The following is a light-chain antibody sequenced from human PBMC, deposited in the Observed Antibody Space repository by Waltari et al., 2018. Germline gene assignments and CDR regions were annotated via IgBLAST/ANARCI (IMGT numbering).Light chain of an antibody. CDR1: QSIAKS. J-gene: IGKJ1*01. CDR2: AAS. V-gene: IGKV1-39*01. Sequence: DIQMTQSPSALSASLGDRDTIACRASQSIAKSVNWYQQKPGKAPKLLSYAASSLQIGVPSRFSGSGSGTDFTLTISSLQREDFATYFCQQSYTTPWTFAQGSKVEIK. CDR3: QQSYTTPWT.